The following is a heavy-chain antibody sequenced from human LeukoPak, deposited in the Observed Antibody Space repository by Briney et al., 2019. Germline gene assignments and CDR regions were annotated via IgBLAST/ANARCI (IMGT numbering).Heavy chain of an antibody. CDR1: GGSISSSTYY. Sequence: SETLSLTCTVSGGSISSSTYYWGWIRQPPGKGLEWIGAMYYTGTTYYNPSLRSRVTISVDTSKNQFSLKLSSVTAADTALYYCASAPRQGSMGSLDYWGQGTLVTVSS. J-gene: IGHJ4*02. V-gene: IGHV4-39*01. CDR3: ASAPRQGSMGSLDY. CDR2: MYYTGTT. D-gene: IGHD3-10*01.